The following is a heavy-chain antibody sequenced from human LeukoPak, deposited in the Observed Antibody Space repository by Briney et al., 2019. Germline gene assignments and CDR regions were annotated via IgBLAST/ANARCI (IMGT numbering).Heavy chain of an antibody. D-gene: IGHD2-2*01. CDR1: GWSFSGYY. CDR3: ARGLVGYCSSTSCSHRPSLSMDV. Sequence: SETLSLTCAVYGWSFSGYYWSWLRQPPGKGLEWIGEINHSGSTNYNPSLKSRVTISVDTSKNQFSLKLSSVTAADTAVYYCARGLVGYCSSTSCSHRPSLSMDVWGKGTTVTVSS. V-gene: IGHV4-34*01. CDR2: INHSGST. J-gene: IGHJ6*03.